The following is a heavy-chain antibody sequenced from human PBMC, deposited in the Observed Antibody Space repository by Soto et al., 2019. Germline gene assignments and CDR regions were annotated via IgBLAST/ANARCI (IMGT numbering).Heavy chain of an antibody. V-gene: IGHV3-30-3*01. CDR3: ASSGGATTLGAFDI. CDR1: GFTFSSCA. D-gene: IGHD1-26*01. CDR2: ISYDGSNK. Sequence: VQLVESGGGVVQPGRSLRLSCAASGFTFSSCAMHWVRQALGKGLEWVAVISYDGSNKYYADSVKGRFTISRDNSKNTLYLQMNSLRAEDTAVYYCASSGGATTLGAFDIWGQGTMVTVSS. J-gene: IGHJ3*02.